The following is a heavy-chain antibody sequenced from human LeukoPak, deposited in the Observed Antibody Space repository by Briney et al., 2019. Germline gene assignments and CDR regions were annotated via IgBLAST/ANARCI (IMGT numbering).Heavy chain of an antibody. D-gene: IGHD2-2*01. J-gene: IGHJ3*02. CDR3: ARDGGLVVPTAPAVFDI. Sequence: SETLSLTCTVSVGSISRYYWSCIRQSAGKGLEWIGRIYTSGNTRYNPSLKSRVSMSADMSKNQFSLKLTSVTAADTAVYYCARDGGLVVPTAPAVFDIWGQGTMVTVSS. CDR2: IYTSGNT. V-gene: IGHV4-4*07. CDR1: VGSISRYY.